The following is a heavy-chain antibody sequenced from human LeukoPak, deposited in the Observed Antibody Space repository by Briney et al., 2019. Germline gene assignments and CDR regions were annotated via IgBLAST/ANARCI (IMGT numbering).Heavy chain of an antibody. CDR3: ARPSGSYSPYFDY. V-gene: IGHV3-7*03. D-gene: IGHD1-26*01. J-gene: IGHJ4*02. CDR2: IKQDGSEK. CDR1: GFTFSSYW. Sequence: GGSLRLSCAASGFTFSSYWMSWVRQAPGKGLEWVANIKQDGSEKYYVDSVKGRFTISRDNAKNSLYLQMNSLRAEDTAVYYCARPSGSYSPYFDYWGQGTLVTVSS.